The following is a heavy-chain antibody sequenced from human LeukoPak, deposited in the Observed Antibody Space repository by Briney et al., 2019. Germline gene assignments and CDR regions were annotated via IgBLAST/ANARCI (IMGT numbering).Heavy chain of an antibody. J-gene: IGHJ5*02. Sequence: SETLSLTCTVSGGSSSSGSYYWSWIRQPAGKGLEWIGRIYTSGSTNYNPSLKSRVTISVDTSKNQFSLKLSSVTAADTAVYYCARESHYYGSTGRFDPWGQGTLVTVSS. CDR3: ARESHYYGSTGRFDP. V-gene: IGHV4-61*02. CDR1: GGSSSSGSYY. CDR2: IYTSGST. D-gene: IGHD3-10*01.